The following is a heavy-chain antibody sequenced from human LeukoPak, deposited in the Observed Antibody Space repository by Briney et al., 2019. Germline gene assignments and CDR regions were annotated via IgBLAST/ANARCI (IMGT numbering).Heavy chain of an antibody. CDR1: GFTFSSYW. CDR3: ARSRGYSSS. Sequence: GGSLRLSCEASGFTFSSYWMSWVRQAPGKGLEWVATIRQDGSVNHCVDSVKGRFTVSRDNAWNSLYLQMDSLRAEDTAVYYCARSRGYSSSWGQGTLVTVSS. J-gene: IGHJ5*02. D-gene: IGHD6-13*01. V-gene: IGHV3-7*01. CDR2: IRQDGSVN.